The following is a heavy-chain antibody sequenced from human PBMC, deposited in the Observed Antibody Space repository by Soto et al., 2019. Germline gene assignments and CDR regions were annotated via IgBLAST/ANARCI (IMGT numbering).Heavy chain of an antibody. V-gene: IGHV1-69*13. CDR2: IIPIFGTA. CDR3: ASDKGRITMARGGTRYGMDV. D-gene: IGHD3-10*01. CDR1: GGTFSSYA. Sequence: GASVKVSFKASGGTFSSYAISWVRQAPGQGLEWMGGIIPIFGTANYAQKFQGRVTITADESTSTAYMELSSLRSEDTAVYYCASDKGRITMARGGTRYGMDVWGQGTTVTVSS. J-gene: IGHJ6*02.